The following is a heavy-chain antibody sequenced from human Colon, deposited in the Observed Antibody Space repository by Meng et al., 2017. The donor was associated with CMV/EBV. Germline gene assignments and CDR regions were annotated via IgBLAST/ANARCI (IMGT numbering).Heavy chain of an antibody. CDR2: INGAGSDI. V-gene: IGHV3-74*01. Sequence: GGSLRLSCAASGFMFSNHWMHWVRQGPGKGLVWVSRINGAGSDISYADSVKGRFTISRDNAKSTRYLQMNRVRAEDTGVYYCVRAGSGGVYGLFDYWGQGSLVTVSS. D-gene: IGHD5/OR15-5a*01. J-gene: IGHJ4*02. CDR3: VRAGSGGVYGLFDY. CDR1: GFMFSNHW.